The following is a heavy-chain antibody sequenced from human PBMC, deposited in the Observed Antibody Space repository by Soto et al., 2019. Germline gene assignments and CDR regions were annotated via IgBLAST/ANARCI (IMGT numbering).Heavy chain of an antibody. Sequence: QVQLVESGGGVVQPGRSLRLSCAASGFTFSSYGMHWVRQAPGKGLEWVAVISYDGSNKYSADSVKGRFTISRDNSKNTLYMQMNSLRAEDTAVYYCAKDATESGSYYEAMDYWGQGTLVTVSS. J-gene: IGHJ4*02. CDR2: ISYDGSNK. CDR3: AKDATESGSYYEAMDY. V-gene: IGHV3-30*18. D-gene: IGHD1-26*01. CDR1: GFTFSSYG.